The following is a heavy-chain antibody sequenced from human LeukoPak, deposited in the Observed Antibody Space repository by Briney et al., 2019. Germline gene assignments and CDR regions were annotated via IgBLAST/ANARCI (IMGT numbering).Heavy chain of an antibody. V-gene: IGHV4-34*01. CDR3: ARLTRKYYYGSGPEYGMDV. Sequence: YPSETLSLTCAVYGGSFSGYYWSWIRQPPGKGLGWIGEINHSGSTNYNPSLKSRVTISVDTSKNQFSLKLSSVTAADTAVYYCARLTRKYYYGSGPEYGMDVWGQGTTVTVSS. CDR2: INHSGST. CDR1: GGSFSGYY. D-gene: IGHD3-10*01. J-gene: IGHJ6*02.